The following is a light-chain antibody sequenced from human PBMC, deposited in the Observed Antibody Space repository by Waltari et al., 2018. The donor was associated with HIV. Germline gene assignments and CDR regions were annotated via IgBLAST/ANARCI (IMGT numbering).Light chain of an antibody. Sequence: QSALTQPRSVSGSPGQSVTISCTGTSCDIGDYNYVSWYQQHPGKAPKLMIYDVTKRPSGVPDRFSGSKSGNTASLTISVLQAEDVAAYYCCSFAGSYTLVFGGGTKLTVL. CDR1: SCDIGDYNY. CDR3: CSFAGSYTLV. J-gene: IGLJ3*02. CDR2: DVT. V-gene: IGLV2-11*01.